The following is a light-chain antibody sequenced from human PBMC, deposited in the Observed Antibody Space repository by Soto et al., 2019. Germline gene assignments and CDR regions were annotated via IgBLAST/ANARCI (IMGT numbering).Light chain of an antibody. CDR3: QQYNTSPEWT. CDR1: QSVSSSY. J-gene: IGKJ1*01. Sequence: EIVLTQSPGTLSLSLGERATLSCRASQSVSSSYLAWYQQKPGQAPRLLIYRASSRATGIPDRFSGSGSGTDFTLTISRLEPEDFAVYYCQQYNTSPEWTFRQGTKVEIK. CDR2: RAS. V-gene: IGKV3-20*01.